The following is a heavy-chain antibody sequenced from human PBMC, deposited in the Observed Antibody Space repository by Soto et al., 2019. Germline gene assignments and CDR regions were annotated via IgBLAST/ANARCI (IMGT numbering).Heavy chain of an antibody. J-gene: IGHJ6*02. CDR3: ARGFGYSYGEPYYGMDV. CDR2: ISSNSATI. D-gene: IGHD5-18*01. V-gene: IGHV3-48*02. Sequence: GGSLRLSCAASGFSFSMYSMNWVRQAPGKGLEWVSYISSNSATIYDTDSGRGRFTISRDNAKNSLYLQMNSLRDEDTAVYYCARGFGYSYGEPYYGMDVWGQGTTVTVSS. CDR1: GFSFSMYS.